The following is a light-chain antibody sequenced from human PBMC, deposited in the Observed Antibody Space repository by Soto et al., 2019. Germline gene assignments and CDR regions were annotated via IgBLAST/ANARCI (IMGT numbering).Light chain of an antibody. V-gene: IGKV1-9*01. CDR1: QGISTY. CDR3: QRLNIYPPT. J-gene: IGKJ4*01. CDR2: AAS. Sequence: IQLTQSPSSLSASVGDRVTITCRASQGISTYLAWYQQKPGKAPNLLIYAASSLQSGVPSRFSGSGSGTDFTLTISSLQPEDFATYFCQRLNIYPPTFGGGTKVEIK.